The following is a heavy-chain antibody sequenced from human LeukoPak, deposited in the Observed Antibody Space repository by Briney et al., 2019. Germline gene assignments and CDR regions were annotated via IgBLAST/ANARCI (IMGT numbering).Heavy chain of an antibody. Sequence: GRSLRLSCAASRFTFSHYAMHWLRQAPATGMDWVAVISYDGTNKYYADSLKRRFTISRDNFKNTLYLQMNRLRPEDTGVYYCAKSDLSRRAEYFQHWGEGTLVTVSS. J-gene: IGHJ1*01. CDR3: AKSDLSRRAEYFQH. CDR1: RFTFSHYA. CDR2: ISYDGTNK. D-gene: IGHD6-13*01. V-gene: IGHV3-30-3*02.